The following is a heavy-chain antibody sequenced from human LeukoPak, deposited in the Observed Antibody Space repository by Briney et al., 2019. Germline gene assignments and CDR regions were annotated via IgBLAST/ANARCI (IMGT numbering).Heavy chain of an antibody. J-gene: IGHJ4*02. CDR1: GFTFSSYA. D-gene: IGHD2/OR15-2a*01. CDR3: ARDLSVDY. Sequence: GGSLRLSCAASGFTFSSYAMHWVHQAPGKGLEWVAVISYDGSNKCYADSVKGRFTISRDNSKNTLYLQMNSLRAEDTAVYYCARDLSVDYWGQGTLVTVSS. V-gene: IGHV3-30-3*01. CDR2: ISYDGSNK.